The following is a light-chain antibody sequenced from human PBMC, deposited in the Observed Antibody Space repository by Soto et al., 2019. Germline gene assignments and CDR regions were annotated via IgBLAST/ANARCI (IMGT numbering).Light chain of an antibody. CDR2: DTS. Sequence: FVLTQSPVTLSLSPGEGTTLACRASQSGGSTALAWYQQKPGQAPRLLIYDTSSRATGIPARFIGSGSGTDFTLTISSLATEGFAVYYCQQYGVSPWTFGQGTKVEI. CDR3: QQYGVSPWT. J-gene: IGKJ1*01. CDR1: QSGGSTA. V-gene: IGKV3-20*01.